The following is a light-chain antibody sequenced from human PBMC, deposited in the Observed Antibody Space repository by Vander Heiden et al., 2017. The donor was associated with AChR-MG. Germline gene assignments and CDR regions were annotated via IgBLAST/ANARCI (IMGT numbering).Light chain of an antibody. CDR1: QSVSTY. J-gene: IGKJ1*01. CDR3: QQRSGT. V-gene: IGKV3-11*01. CDR2: DAS. Sequence: EIVLTPSSVTLSFSPGESASLSCRASQSVSTYLAWYQQKPAQPPRLLIYDASDRATGIPARFSGSGSGTDFTLTISSLEPEDFAVYYCQQRSGTFGQGTKVEIK.